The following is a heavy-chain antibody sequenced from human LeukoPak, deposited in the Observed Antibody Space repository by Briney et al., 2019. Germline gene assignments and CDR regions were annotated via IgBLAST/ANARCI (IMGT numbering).Heavy chain of an antibody. D-gene: IGHD6-19*01. J-gene: IGHJ4*02. CDR3: ARADSSGWYSYFDY. CDR1: GFTFSSYG. CDR2: IWYDGSNK. Sequence: GGSLRLSCAASGFTFSSYGMHWVRQAPGKGLEWVAVIWYDGSNKYYADSVEGRFTISRDNSKNTLYLQMNSLRAEDTAVYYCARADSSGWYSYFDYWGQGTLVTVSS. V-gene: IGHV3-33*01.